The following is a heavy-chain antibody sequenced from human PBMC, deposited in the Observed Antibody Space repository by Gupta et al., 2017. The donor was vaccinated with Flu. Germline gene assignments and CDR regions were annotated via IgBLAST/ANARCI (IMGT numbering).Heavy chain of an antibody. J-gene: IGHJ6*02. CDR1: GFTFSSYE. CDR3: ARGNPAGYGDRETYYYYGMDV. V-gene: IGHV3-48*03. D-gene: IGHD4-17*01. Sequence: EVQLVESGGGLVQPGGSLRLSCAASGFTFSSYEMNWVRQAPGKGLEWVSYISSSGSTIYYADSVKGRFTISRDNAKNSLYLQMNSLRAEDTAVYYCARGNPAGYGDRETYYYYGMDVWGQGTTVTVSS. CDR2: ISSSGSTI.